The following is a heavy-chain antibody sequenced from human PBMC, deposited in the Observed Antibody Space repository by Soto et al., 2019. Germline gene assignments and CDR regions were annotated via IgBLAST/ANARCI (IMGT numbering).Heavy chain of an antibody. J-gene: IGHJ4*02. Sequence: GASVKVSCKASGYTLTHYGISWLRQAPGQGLEGVGWISAYNCNKKDAQNLQGRVTMTTNTSTRPAYMELRILRRDDTAGDYLARGLTSARGYDYWGQGTLVTVS. CDR1: GYTLTHYG. CDR2: ISAYNCNK. V-gene: IGHV1-18*01. CDR3: ARGLTSARGYDY. D-gene: IGHD1-1*01.